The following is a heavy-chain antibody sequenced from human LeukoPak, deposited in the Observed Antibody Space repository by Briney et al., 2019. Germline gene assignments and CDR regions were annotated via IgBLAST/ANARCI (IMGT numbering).Heavy chain of an antibody. D-gene: IGHD1-1*01. Sequence: GESPKISRKASGYTFTDYWIGWVRQMPRKGLEWMAIINPGDSDTRYSPSLQGQVTISADKSINTAYLQWSSLKASDTAIYYCARDWKDPAAFDIWGEGTMVTVSS. CDR2: INPGDSDT. CDR1: GYTFTDYW. V-gene: IGHV5-51*01. CDR3: ARDWKDPAAFDI. J-gene: IGHJ3*02.